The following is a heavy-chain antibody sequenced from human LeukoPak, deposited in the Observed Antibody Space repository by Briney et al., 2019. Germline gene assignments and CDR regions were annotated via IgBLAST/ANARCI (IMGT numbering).Heavy chain of an antibody. V-gene: IGHV3-7*03. CDR3: ARDRGWLQSDY. D-gene: IGHD5-24*01. CDR1: GFTFSTYS. CDR2: INQDGSQK. J-gene: IGHJ4*02. Sequence: GGSLRLSCAASGFTFSTYSMSWVCQAPGKGLEWVADINQDGSQKYYRDSVKGRFTISRDNAKNSLYLEMNSLSAEDTAVYYCARDRGWLQSDYWGQGALVTVSS.